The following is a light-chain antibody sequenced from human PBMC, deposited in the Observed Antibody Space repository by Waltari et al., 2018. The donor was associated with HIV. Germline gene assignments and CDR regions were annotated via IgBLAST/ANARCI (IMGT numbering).Light chain of an antibody. CDR2: STN. Sequence: QTVVTQEPSLTVSPGGTVTLTCASSTGAVTSAYYPNWFRLKPGQAPRALIYSTNCKRSGTPVRFSGSLLGGKAALTLSGVQPEDEAEYYCQLYYDGAWVFGGGTKLAVL. V-gene: IGLV7-43*01. CDR3: QLYYDGAWV. CDR1: TGAVTSAYY. J-gene: IGLJ3*02.